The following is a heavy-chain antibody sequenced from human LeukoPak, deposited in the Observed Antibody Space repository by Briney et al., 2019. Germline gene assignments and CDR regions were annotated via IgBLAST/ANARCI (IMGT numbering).Heavy chain of an antibody. CDR3: AKDHGGYSEGDAFDI. V-gene: IGHV3-30*18. Sequence: PGGSLRLSCAASGFTFSSYGMHWVRQAPGKGLEWVAVISYDGSNKYYADSVKGRFTISRDNSKNTLYLQMNSLRAEDTAVYYCAKDHGGYSEGDAFDIWGQGTVVTVSS. J-gene: IGHJ3*02. CDR2: ISYDGSNK. D-gene: IGHD6-13*01. CDR1: GFTFSSYG.